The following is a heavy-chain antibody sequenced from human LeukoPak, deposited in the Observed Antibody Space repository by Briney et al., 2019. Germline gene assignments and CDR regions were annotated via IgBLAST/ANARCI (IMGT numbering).Heavy chain of an antibody. Sequence: GGSLRLSCAASGFTFSNYAMSWVRQAPGKGLEWVSTVSNSGDSTNHADPVKGRFTISRDNSKNTVYLQMNNVRAEDTAVYYCARFYNYGRHWGQGTLVTVSS. CDR1: GFTFSNYA. V-gene: IGHV3-23*01. D-gene: IGHD3-16*01. CDR2: VSNSGDST. CDR3: ARFYNYGRH. J-gene: IGHJ4*02.